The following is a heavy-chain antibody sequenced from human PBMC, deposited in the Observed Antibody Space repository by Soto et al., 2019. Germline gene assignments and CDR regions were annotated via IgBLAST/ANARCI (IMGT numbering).Heavy chain of an antibody. D-gene: IGHD3-10*01. CDR2: IYYSGST. CDR3: ARTTITMVRGVIYYYYGMDV. Sequence: SETLSLTCTVSGGSISSSSYYWGWIRQPPGKGLEWIGSIYYSGSTYYNPSLKSRVTISVDTSKNQFSLKLSSVTAAGTAVYYCARTTITMVRGVIYYYYGMDVWGQGTTVTVSS. V-gene: IGHV4-39*01. J-gene: IGHJ6*02. CDR1: GGSISSSSYY.